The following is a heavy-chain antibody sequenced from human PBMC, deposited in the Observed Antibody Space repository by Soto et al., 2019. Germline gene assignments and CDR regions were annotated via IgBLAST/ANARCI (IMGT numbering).Heavy chain of an antibody. J-gene: IGHJ6*03. V-gene: IGHV3-30*18. CDR2: ISYDGSNK. CDR1: GFTFSSYG. Sequence: GGSLRLSCAASGFTFSSYGMHWVRQAPGKGLEWVAVISYDGSNKYYADSVKGRFTNSRDNSKNTLYLQMNSLRAEDTAVYYCAKDANYDFWSGYQSYYYYMDVWGKGTTVTVSS. D-gene: IGHD3-3*01. CDR3: AKDANYDFWSGYQSYYYYMDV.